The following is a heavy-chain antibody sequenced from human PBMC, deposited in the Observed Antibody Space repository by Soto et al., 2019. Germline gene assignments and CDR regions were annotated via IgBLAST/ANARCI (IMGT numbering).Heavy chain of an antibody. V-gene: IGHV4-30-4*01. CDR1: GGSISSGDYY. CDR2: IYYSGST. D-gene: IGHD1-7*01. CDR3: ARSPRTITGTGADV. Sequence: QVQLEESGPGLVKPSQTLSLTCTVSGGSISSGDYYWSWIRQPPGKGLEWIGYIYYSGSTYYNPSLKSRGTISVDTSKNQFSLKLSSVTAADTAVYYCARSPRTITGTGADVWGQGTTVTVSS. J-gene: IGHJ6*02.